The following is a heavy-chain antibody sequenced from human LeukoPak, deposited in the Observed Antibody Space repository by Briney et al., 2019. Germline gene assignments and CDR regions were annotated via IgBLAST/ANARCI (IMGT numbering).Heavy chain of an antibody. D-gene: IGHD3-10*01. V-gene: IGHV3-74*01. CDR3: ASGTGGYFDN. CDR2: FSPDGSST. Sequence: GGSLRLSCAASGFTFSSYWMNWVRQTPGNGLVWVSRFSPDGSSTNYADSVRGRFTISRDNANNTLYLQMNRLRAEDTAVYYCASGTGGYFDNWGQGTLVTVSS. CDR1: GFTFSSYW. J-gene: IGHJ4*02.